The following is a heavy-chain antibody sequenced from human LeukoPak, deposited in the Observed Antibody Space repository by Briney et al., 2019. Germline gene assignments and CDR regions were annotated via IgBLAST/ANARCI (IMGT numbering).Heavy chain of an antibody. CDR1: GFSFTIYS. Sequence: GGSLRLSCAASGFSFTIYSMNWVRQAPGKGLEWVSFISDSGRVTYYADSVKGRFTISRDTATNSLYLQMNSLRAEDTAVYYCGRDRRQIYYGVDVWGQGTTVTVSS. V-gene: IGHV3-48*01. J-gene: IGHJ6*02. CDR2: ISDSGRVT. CDR3: GRDRRQIYYGVDV.